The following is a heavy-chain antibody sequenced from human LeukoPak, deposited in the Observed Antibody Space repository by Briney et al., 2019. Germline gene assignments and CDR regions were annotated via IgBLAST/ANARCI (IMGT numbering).Heavy chain of an antibody. CDR2: IIPIFGTA. Sequence: SVKVSCKASGGTFSSYAISWVRQAPGQGLEWMGGIIPIFGTANYAQKFQGRVTITTDESTSTAYMELSSLRYEDTAVYYCARERYDILTGYYQLNWFDPWGQGTLVTVSS. V-gene: IGHV1-69*05. CDR3: ARERYDILTGYYQLNWFDP. D-gene: IGHD3-9*01. J-gene: IGHJ5*02. CDR1: GGTFSSYA.